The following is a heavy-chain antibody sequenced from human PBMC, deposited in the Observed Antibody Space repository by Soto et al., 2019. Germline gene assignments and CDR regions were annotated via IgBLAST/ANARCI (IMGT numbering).Heavy chain of an antibody. D-gene: IGHD3-3*01. CDR1: GDSISSSNSH. CDR2: VYYGGAIFYSGNI. J-gene: IGHJ5*02. Sequence: PSETLSLTCTVSGDSISSSNSHWGWTRQPPGKGLEYIGSVYYGGAIFYSGNIYYNPSLKSRVTISVDTSKNQFSLKLSSVTAADTAVYYCARFYDRFLEWQYPTQADLERANNWFDPWGRGTLVTVSS. V-gene: IGHV4-39*07. CDR3: ARFYDRFLEWQYPTQADLERANNWFDP.